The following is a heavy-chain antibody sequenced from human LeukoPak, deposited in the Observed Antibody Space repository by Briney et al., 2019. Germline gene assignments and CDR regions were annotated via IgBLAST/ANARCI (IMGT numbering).Heavy chain of an antibody. Sequence: SVTVSCKSTVYTFTGYYMHWVRQAPGQGLEWMGWINPNSCGTNYAQKFQGRVTMITDTSTSTAYMELRSLRSDDTAVYYCATHPDEYYYDSSGHGAYFDYWGQGTLVTVSS. V-gene: IGHV1-2*02. J-gene: IGHJ4*02. CDR2: INPNSCGT. D-gene: IGHD3-22*01. CDR1: VYTFTGYY. CDR3: ATHPDEYYYDSSGHGAYFDY.